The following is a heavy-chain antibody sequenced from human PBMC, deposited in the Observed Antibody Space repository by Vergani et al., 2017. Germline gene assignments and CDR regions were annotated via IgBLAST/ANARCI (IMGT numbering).Heavy chain of an antibody. CDR3: AKDRVAAAPGYYFDY. CDR1: GFSFSGYW. D-gene: IGHD6-13*01. V-gene: IGHV3-74*01. CDR2: IKSDGSIT. J-gene: IGHJ4*02. Sequence: EVQLVESGGGLIHPGGSLRLSCEGSGFSFSGYWMHWVRQSPEKGLVWVSRIKSDGSITNYADSVKGRFTISRDNAKNTLYLEMNSLRGDDTAVYYCAKDRVAAAPGYYFDYWGQGTLVTVSS.